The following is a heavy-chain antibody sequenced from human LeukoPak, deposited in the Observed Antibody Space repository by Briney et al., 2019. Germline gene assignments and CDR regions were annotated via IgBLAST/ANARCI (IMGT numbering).Heavy chain of an antibody. Sequence: SETLSLTCTVSGGSINSYYWSWIRQPAGKGLEWIGRIYTSGSTNYNPSLKSRVTMSVDTSKNEFSLNLSPVTAADTAVYYCARGRSLTNWFDPWGQGTLVTVSS. J-gene: IGHJ5*02. CDR3: ARGRSLTNWFDP. CDR1: GGSINSYY. D-gene: IGHD1-26*01. CDR2: IYTSGST. V-gene: IGHV4-4*07.